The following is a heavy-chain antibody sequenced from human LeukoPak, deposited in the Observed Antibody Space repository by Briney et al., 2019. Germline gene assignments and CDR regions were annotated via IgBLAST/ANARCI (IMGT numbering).Heavy chain of an antibody. CDR1: GGSFSGYY. CDR3: ARGRRPTYYYDSSEFDY. CDR2: INHSGST. J-gene: IGHJ4*02. D-gene: IGHD3-22*01. V-gene: IGHV4-34*01. Sequence: PSETLSLTCAVYGGSFSGYYWSWIRQPPGKGLEWIGEINHSGSTNYNPSLKSRVTISVDTSKNQFSLKPSSVTAADTAVYYCARGRRPTYYYDSSEFDYWGQGTLVTVS.